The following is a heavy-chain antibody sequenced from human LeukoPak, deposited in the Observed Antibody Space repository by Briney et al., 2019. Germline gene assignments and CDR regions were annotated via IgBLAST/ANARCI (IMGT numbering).Heavy chain of an antibody. Sequence: GGSLRLSCAASGFTFSRYAMSSVRQAPGKGLEWVCGMSSSGESPYYADSVKGRFTISRDNSKNTLYLEINSLRAEDTAVYYCAKKRRDGYNPFDYLGQGTLVIVSS. CDR2: MSSSGESP. V-gene: IGHV3-23*01. CDR3: AKKRRDGYNPFDY. CDR1: GFTFSRYA. J-gene: IGHJ4*02. D-gene: IGHD5-24*01.